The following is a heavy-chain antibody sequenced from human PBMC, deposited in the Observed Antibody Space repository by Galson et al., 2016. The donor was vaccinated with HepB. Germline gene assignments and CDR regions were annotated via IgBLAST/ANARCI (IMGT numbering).Heavy chain of an antibody. V-gene: IGHV1-3*01. J-gene: IGHJ3*01. CDR1: GFTISSFA. Sequence: SVKVSCKASGFTISSFAIHWVRQAPGQRLEWMGWINAGNVNTKYSQKFQGRITISRDTSASTAYMELSSLRSEDTAIYYCAREGTDDSITFDVWGQGTMVIVSS. CDR2: INAGNVNT. D-gene: IGHD2-15*01. CDR3: AREGTDDSITFDV.